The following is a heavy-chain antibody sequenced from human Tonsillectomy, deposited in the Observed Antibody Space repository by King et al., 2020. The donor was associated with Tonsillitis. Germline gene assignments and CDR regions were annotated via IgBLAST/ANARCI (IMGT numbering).Heavy chain of an antibody. V-gene: IGHV2-70*01. CDR1: GFSLSTSGMC. D-gene: IGHD6-19*01. CDR3: ARIRSGWSPGAFDI. CDR2: IDWDDDK. Sequence: TLKESGPALVKPPQTLTLTCTFSGFSLSTSGMCVSWIRQPPGKALEWLALIDWDDDKYYSTSLKTRLTISKDTSKNQVVLTMTNMDPVDTATYYCARIRSGWSPGAFDIWGQGTMVTVSS. J-gene: IGHJ3*02.